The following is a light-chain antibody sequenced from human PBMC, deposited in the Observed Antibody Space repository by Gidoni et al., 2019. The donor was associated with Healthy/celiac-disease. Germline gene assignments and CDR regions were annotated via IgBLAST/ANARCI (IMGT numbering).Light chain of an antibody. V-gene: IGLV3-1*01. CDR2: EDS. Sequence: SYELTQPPSESVSPGQTASITCSGDTLGDKYAFWYQQKPGQSPVLVIYEDSKRPSGIPERFSGSNSGNTATLTISGTQAVDEADYYCQAWDSSTAVFGGGTKLTV. CDR3: QAWDSSTAV. CDR1: TLGDKY. J-gene: IGLJ2*01.